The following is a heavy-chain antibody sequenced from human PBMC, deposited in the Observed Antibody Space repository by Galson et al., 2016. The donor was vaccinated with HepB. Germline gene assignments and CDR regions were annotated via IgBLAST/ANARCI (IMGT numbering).Heavy chain of an antibody. CDR3: ARDLGD. Sequence: SLRLSCAASGFTVRTNYMNWVRQAPGKGLEWVSVIYSGGTTYYADSVEGRFTISRDNSTNTEYLQMNSLRADDTAVYYCARDLGDWGQGTLVTVSS. CDR2: IYSGGTT. J-gene: IGHJ4*02. V-gene: IGHV3-53*01. CDR1: GFTVRTNY.